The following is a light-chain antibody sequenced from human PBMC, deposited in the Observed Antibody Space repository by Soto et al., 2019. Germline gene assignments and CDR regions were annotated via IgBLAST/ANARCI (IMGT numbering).Light chain of an antibody. J-gene: IGLJ1*01. Sequence: QSALTQPASVSGSPGQSITISCTGTSSDVGGYNYVSWYQHHPGKAPKFMIYEVSHRPSGVSSRFSASKSGNTASLTTSGLQADDEADYYCSSYTSSSTLVFGTGTKVTVL. V-gene: IGLV2-14*01. CDR3: SSYTSSSTLV. CDR1: SSDVGGYNY. CDR2: EVS.